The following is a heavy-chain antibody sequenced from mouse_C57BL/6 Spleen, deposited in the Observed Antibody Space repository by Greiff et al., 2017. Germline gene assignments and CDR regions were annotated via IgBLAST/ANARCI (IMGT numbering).Heavy chain of an antibody. V-gene: IGHV14-4*01. CDR3: TNRNSPYYYGSSTAWFAY. Sequence: DVKLVESGAELVRPGASVKLSCTASGFNIKDDYMHWVKQRPEQGLEWIGWIDPENGDTEYASKFQGKATITADTSSNTAYLQLSSLTSEDTAVYYCTNRNSPYYYGSSTAWFAYWGQGTLVTVSA. CDR1: GFNIKDDY. J-gene: IGHJ3*01. CDR2: IDPENGDT. D-gene: IGHD1-1*01.